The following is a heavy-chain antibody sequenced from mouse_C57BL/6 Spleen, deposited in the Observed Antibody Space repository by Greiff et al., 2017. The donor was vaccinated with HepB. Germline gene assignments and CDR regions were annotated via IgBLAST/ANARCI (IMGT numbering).Heavy chain of an antibody. CDR2: IYPGDGDT. CDR3: ERSRNPYVDY. Sequence: VKLQESGAELVKPGASVKISCKASGYAFSSYWMNWVKQRPGKGLEWIGQIYPGDGDTNYNGKFKGKATLTADKSSSTAYMQRSSLTSEDSSFYVCERSRNPYVDYWGQGTTLTVSS. V-gene: IGHV1-80*01. CDR1: GYAFSSYW. J-gene: IGHJ2*01.